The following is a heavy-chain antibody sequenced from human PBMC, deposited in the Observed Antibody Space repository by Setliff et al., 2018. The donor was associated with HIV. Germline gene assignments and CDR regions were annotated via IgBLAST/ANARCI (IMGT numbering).Heavy chain of an antibody. CDR1: GGTFSSYA. D-gene: IGHD3-16*01. J-gene: IGHJ5*02. Sequence: SVKVSCKASGGTFSSYAISWARQAPGQGLEWMGGIIPIIGITNQAQKFQGRVTITADKSTNTAYMELSSLRSEDTAVYYCAKDRGRGNWLDPWGQGTLVTVSS. CDR2: IIPIIGIT. V-gene: IGHV1-69*10. CDR3: AKDRGRGNWLDP.